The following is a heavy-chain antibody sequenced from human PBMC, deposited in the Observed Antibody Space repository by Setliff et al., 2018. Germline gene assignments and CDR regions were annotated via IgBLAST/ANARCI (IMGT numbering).Heavy chain of an antibody. CDR2: VNPGGLTS. CDR1: GDTFNTYT. J-gene: IGHJ4*02. CDR3: ARAGVAAADRKGLLEY. D-gene: IGHD6-13*01. V-gene: IGHV1-46*02. Sequence: GASVKVSCKASGDTFNTYTLSWVRQAPGQGLEWMGIVNPGGLTSSSTQKFEGRVTMTRDTSTSTVYMELNSLTSEDTAVYYCARAGVAAADRKGLLEYWGQGTLVTVSS.